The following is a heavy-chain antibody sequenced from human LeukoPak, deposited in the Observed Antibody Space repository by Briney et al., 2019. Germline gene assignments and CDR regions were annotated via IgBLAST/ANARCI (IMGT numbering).Heavy chain of an antibody. CDR3: ARHGTISSESYFDY. CDR2: IHNSGRT. CDR1: GGSVSSYY. D-gene: IGHD1-14*01. V-gene: IGHV4-59*08. J-gene: IGHJ4*02. Sequence: SETLSLTCSVSGGSVSSYYWSWIRQSPGKGLEWIGYIHNSGRTNYNPSLKSRVTGFVDTSKNQVSLRLSSVTAADTAVYYCARHGTISSESYFDYWGQGTLVAVSS.